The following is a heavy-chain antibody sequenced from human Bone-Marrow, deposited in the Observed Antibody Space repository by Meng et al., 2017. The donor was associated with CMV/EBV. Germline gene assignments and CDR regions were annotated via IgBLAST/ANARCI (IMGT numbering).Heavy chain of an antibody. J-gene: IGHJ4*02. D-gene: IGHD1-26*01. V-gene: IGHV3-11*06. CDR1: GFTFSDYY. Sequence: GFTFSDYYMSWIRQAPGKGLEWVSYISSSSYYINYADSVKGRFTISRDNAKNSLYLQMNSLRAEDTAVYYCARDEGGIVGASGEFEYWGQGTLVTVSS. CDR3: ARDEGGIVGASGEFEY. CDR2: ISSSSYYI.